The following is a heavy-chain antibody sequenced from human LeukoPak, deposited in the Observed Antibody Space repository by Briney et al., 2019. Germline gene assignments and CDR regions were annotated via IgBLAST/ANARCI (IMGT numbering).Heavy chain of an antibody. J-gene: IGHJ4*02. CDR1: GGSISSGSYY. V-gene: IGHV4-61*02. CDR3: ARDVPPTPYFDY. Sequence: SQTLSLTCTVSGGSISSGSYYWSWIRQPAGKGLEWIGRIYTSGSTNYNPSLKSRVTISVDTSKNQFPLKLSSVTAADTAVYYCARDVPPTPYFDYWGQGTLVTVSS. CDR2: IYTSGST.